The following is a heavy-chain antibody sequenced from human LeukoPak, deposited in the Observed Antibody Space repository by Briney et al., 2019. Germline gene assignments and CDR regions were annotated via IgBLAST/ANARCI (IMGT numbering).Heavy chain of an antibody. Sequence: PSETLSLTCTVSGGSISSSSYYWGWIRQPPGKGLQWIGSIYYSGSTYYNPSLKSRVTISVDTSKNQFSLKLSSVTAADTAVYYCARVWPSYDSSGYPFDYWGQGTLVTVSS. D-gene: IGHD3-22*01. V-gene: IGHV4-39*07. CDR2: IYYSGST. CDR1: GGSISSSSYY. CDR3: ARVWPSYDSSGYPFDY. J-gene: IGHJ4*02.